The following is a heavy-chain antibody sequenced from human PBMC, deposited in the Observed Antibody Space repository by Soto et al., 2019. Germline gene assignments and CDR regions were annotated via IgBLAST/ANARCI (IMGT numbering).Heavy chain of an antibody. V-gene: IGHV1-2*04. J-gene: IGHJ6*02. CDR3: ARKGGSYYDYGMDV. CDR1: GYSFTDYH. D-gene: IGHD1-26*01. Sequence: GASVKVSCKASGYSFTDYHIHWVRQAPGQGLEWLGRVNPKSGGTSTAQKFRGWVTMTRDRSISTVYMELTRLRSDDTAVYYCARKGGSYYDYGMDVWGQGATVTVSS. CDR2: VNPKSGGT.